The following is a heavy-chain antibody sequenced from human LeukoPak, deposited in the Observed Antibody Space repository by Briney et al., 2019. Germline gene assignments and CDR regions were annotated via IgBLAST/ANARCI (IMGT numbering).Heavy chain of an antibody. Sequence: PSETLSLICTVSGGSISNYHWSWIRQPPGKTLEWIGYIYYSWSTNYNPSLKSRVTISVGTSKNQFSLKVRSVTAADTAVYYCARNADDSSSYPYFDYWGQGTLVTVSS. CDR3: ARNADDSSSYPYFDY. V-gene: IGHV4-59*01. CDR2: IYYSWST. D-gene: IGHD3-22*01. J-gene: IGHJ4*02. CDR1: GGSISNYH.